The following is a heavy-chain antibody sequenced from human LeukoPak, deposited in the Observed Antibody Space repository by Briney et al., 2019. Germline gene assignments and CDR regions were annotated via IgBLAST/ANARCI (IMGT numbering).Heavy chain of an antibody. CDR3: AKDGDSSGYPQYYFDY. CDR2: ISWNSGSI. V-gene: IGHV3-9*03. D-gene: IGHD3-22*01. CDR1: GFTFDDCA. J-gene: IGHJ4*02. Sequence: GGSLRLSCAASGFTFDDCAMHWVRQAPGKGLEWVSGISWNSGSIGYADSVKGRFTISRDNAKNSLYLQMNSLRAEDMALYYCAKDGDSSGYPQYYFDYWGQGTLVTVSS.